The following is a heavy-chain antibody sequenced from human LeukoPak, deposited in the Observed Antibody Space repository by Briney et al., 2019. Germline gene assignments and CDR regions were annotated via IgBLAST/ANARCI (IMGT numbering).Heavy chain of an antibody. CDR2: LYPSGDT. CDR1: GGSISFSY. V-gene: IGHV4-4*07. D-gene: IGHD6-13*01. J-gene: IGHJ5*02. CDR3: ARDPGYSSSRSHWFDP. Sequence: SETLSLTCTVSGGSISFSYWSWIRQLAGKGLEWIGRLYPSGDTNYNPSHKSRVTMSVDTSKNQFSLKMSSVTAADTAVYYCARDPGYSSSRSHWFDPWVQETLVTVSS.